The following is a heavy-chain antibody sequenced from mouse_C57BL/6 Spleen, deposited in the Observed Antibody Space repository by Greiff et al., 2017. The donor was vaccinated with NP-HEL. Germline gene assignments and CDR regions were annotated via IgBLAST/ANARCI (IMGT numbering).Heavy chain of an antibody. Sequence: EVKLMESGPGLAKPSQTLSLTCSVTGYSITSDYWNWIRKFPGNKLEYMGYISYSGSTYYNPSLKSRISITRDTSKNQYYLQLNSVTTEDTATYYCARSGITTVVATRYFDVWGTGTTVTVSS. J-gene: IGHJ1*03. CDR3: ARSGITTVVATRYFDV. CDR2: ISYSGST. CDR1: GYSITSDY. V-gene: IGHV3-8*01. D-gene: IGHD1-1*01.